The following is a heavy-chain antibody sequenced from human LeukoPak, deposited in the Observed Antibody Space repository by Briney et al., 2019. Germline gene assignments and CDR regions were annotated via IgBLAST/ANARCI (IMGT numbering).Heavy chain of an antibody. J-gene: IGHJ5*01. Sequence: SETLSFTCTVSGGSVSCGSYYWSWIRQPPGKGLERIGNIYYSSSTNYYPSLKSRVTISVDTSKYQFSLKLSSVTAAGTAVYYCARDSSNWIDPWGQGTPVTVSS. V-gene: IGHV4-61*01. CDR2: IYYSSST. CDR1: GGSVSCGSYY. CDR3: ARDSSNWIDP.